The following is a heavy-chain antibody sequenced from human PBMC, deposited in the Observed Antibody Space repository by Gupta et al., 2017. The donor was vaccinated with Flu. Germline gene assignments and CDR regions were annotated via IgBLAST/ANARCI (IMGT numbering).Heavy chain of an antibody. CDR1: GGSISSSSYY. CDR3: ASRSGIADLPAIHYFDY. CDR2: IYYSGST. Sequence: QLQLQESGPGLVKPSETLSLTCTVSGGSISSSSYYWGWIRQPPGKGLEWIGSIYYSGSTYYNPSLKSRVTISVDTSKNQFSLKLSSVTAADTAVYYCASRSGIADLPAIHYFDYWGQGTLVTVSS. V-gene: IGHV4-39*01. D-gene: IGHD6-13*01. J-gene: IGHJ4*02.